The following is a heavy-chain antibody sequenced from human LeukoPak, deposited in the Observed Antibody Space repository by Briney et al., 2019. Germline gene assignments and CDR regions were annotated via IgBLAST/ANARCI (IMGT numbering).Heavy chain of an antibody. CDR1: GGSISSYY. V-gene: IGHV4-4*07. Sequence: SETLSLTCTVSGGSISSYYWSWIRQPAGKGLESIGRIYTSGSTNYNPSLKSRVTMSVDTSKNQFSLKLSSVTAADTAVYYCARGVLRYFDWLLDAFDIWGQGTMVTVSS. CDR2: IYTSGST. J-gene: IGHJ3*02. CDR3: ARGVLRYFDWLLDAFDI. D-gene: IGHD3-9*01.